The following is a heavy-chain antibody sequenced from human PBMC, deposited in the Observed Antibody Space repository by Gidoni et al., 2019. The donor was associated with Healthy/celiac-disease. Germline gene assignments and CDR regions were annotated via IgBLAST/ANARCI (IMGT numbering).Heavy chain of an antibody. CDR1: GFPFSSYA. V-gene: IGHV3-23*01. J-gene: IGHJ4*02. Sequence: EVQLLESGGGLVQPGGSLRLSCAASGFPFSSYAMSWVRQAPGKGLEWVSAISGSGGSTYYADSVKGRFTISRDNSKNTLYLQMNSLRAEDTAVYYCAKTTRVVAATGPYFDYWGQGTLVTVSS. CDR2: ISGSGGST. D-gene: IGHD2-15*01. CDR3: AKTTRVVAATGPYFDY.